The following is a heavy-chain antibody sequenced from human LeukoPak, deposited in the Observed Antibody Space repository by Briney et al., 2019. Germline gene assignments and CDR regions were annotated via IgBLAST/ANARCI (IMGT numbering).Heavy chain of an antibody. J-gene: IGHJ6*04. V-gene: IGHV3-30*18. CDR1: GFTFSSYG. CDR2: ISYDGSNK. CDR3: AKDQTRNYYYGMDV. Sequence: GGSLRLSCAASGFTFSSYGVHWVRQAPGKGLEWVAVISYDGSNKYYADSVKGRFTISRDNSKNTLYLQMNSLRAEDTAVYYCAKDQTRNYYYGMDVWGKETTVTVSS.